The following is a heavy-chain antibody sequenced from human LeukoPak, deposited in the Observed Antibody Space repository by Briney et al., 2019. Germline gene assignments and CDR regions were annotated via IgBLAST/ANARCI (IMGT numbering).Heavy chain of an antibody. J-gene: IGHJ4*02. V-gene: IGHV3-30*03. CDR2: VSYDGSNK. D-gene: IGHD5-12*01. CDR3: ARYDYGRSGFDY. CDR1: GFTFSNAW. Sequence: GGSLRLSCAASGFTFSNAWMSWVRQAPGKGLEWVAVVSYDGSNKYYADSVKGRFTISRDNSKNTLYLQMNSLRAEDTAVYYCARYDYGRSGFDYWGQGTLVTVSS.